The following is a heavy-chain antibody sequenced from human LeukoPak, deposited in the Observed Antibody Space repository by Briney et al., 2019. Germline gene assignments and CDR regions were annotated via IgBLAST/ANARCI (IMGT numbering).Heavy chain of an antibody. J-gene: IGHJ4*02. Sequence: ASVKVSCKASGYTFTSYDINWMRQATGQGLEWMGWMNPKSGNTGYAQKFQGRVTMTRNTPIRTAYMELSSLRSEDTAVYYCARGPPGRGVYIAAALYFFDYWGQGTLVTVSS. D-gene: IGHD6-13*01. CDR2: MNPKSGNT. CDR3: ARGPPGRGVYIAAALYFFDY. V-gene: IGHV1-8*01. CDR1: GYTFTSYD.